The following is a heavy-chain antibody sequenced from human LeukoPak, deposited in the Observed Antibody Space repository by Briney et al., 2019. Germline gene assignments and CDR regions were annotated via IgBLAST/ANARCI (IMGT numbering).Heavy chain of an antibody. J-gene: IGHJ5*02. CDR2: IYYSGST. CDR1: GGSISSSSYY. Sequence: SETLSLTCTVSGGSISSSSYYWGWIRQPPGKGLEWIGSIYYSGSTYYNPSLKSRVTISVDTSKNQFSLKLSSVTAADTAVYYCARDPHGRWLQWNGFDPWGQGTLVTVSS. CDR3: ARDPHGRWLQWNGFDP. D-gene: IGHD5-24*01. V-gene: IGHV4-39*07.